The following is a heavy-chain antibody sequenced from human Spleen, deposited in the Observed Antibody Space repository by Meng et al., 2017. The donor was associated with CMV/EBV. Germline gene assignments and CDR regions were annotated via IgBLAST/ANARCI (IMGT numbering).Heavy chain of an antibody. CDR3: RGSGWDDY. Sequence: GESLKISCAASGFTFSSYAMHWVRQAPGKGLEWVAVISYDGSNKYYADSVKGRITISRDNAKNTVYLQMDSLRVEDTAVYYCRGSGWDDYWGQGTLVTVSS. CDR2: ISYDGSNK. V-gene: IGHV3-30*04. D-gene: IGHD6-19*01. J-gene: IGHJ4*02. CDR1: GFTFSSYA.